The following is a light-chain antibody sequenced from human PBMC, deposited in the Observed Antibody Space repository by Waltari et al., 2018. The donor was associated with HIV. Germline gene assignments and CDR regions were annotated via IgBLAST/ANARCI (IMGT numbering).Light chain of an antibody. V-gene: IGKV4-1*01. CDR3: KQYFSSPIT. Sequence: DIVLTQSPKYLAVSLGGRAALNCKTSQSLLYRSSSYLAWYQEKLGQPPLLLISWPSTRESGVPDRCAGGGSVRNFTLTISSLQPEDVAVYYCKQYFSSPITVGPGTKEVI. J-gene: IGKJ3*01. CDR2: WPS. CDR1: QSLLYRSSSY.